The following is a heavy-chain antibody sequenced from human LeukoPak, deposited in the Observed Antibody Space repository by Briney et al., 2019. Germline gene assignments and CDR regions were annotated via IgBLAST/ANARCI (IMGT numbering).Heavy chain of an antibody. J-gene: IGHJ5*02. D-gene: IGHD3-10*01. CDR1: GFTFSDYA. Sequence: GGSLRLSCAASGFTFSDYAMHWVRQAPDKGLEWVSVISYDGTYKYYGNSVKGRVTISRDNSKNTLYLQMDSLRPEDTGVCSCARKSGGSQRKMDDWFDPWGQGTLVIVSS. CDR3: ARKSGGSQRKMDDWFDP. V-gene: IGHV3-30*04. CDR2: ISYDGTYK.